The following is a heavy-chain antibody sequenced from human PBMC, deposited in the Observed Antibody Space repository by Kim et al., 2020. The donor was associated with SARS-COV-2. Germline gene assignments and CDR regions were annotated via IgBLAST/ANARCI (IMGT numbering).Heavy chain of an antibody. CDR1: GYTFTSYY. J-gene: IGHJ3*02. Sequence: ASVKVSCKASGYTFTSYYMHWVRQAPGQGLEWMGIINPSGGSTSYAQKFQGRVTMTRDTSTSTVYMELSSLRSEDTAVYYCARGYSSGWSPLGDAFDIWGQGTMVTVSS. D-gene: IGHD6-19*01. CDR2: INPSGGST. CDR3: ARGYSSGWSPLGDAFDI. V-gene: IGHV1-46*01.